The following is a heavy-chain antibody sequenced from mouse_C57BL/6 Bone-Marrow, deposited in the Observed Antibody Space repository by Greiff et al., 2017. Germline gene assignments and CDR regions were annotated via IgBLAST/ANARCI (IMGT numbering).Heavy chain of an antibody. J-gene: IGHJ1*03. Sequence: VQLQQSGAELARPGASVKMSCKASGYTFTSYTMHWVKQRPGQGLEWIGYINPSSGYTKYNQKFKDKATLTADKSSSTAYMQLSSLTSEDSAVYYCARLGYSNYLYWYFDVWGTGTTVTVSS. CDR3: ARLGYSNYLYWYFDV. CDR2: INPSSGYT. CDR1: GYTFTSYT. V-gene: IGHV1-4*01. D-gene: IGHD2-5*01.